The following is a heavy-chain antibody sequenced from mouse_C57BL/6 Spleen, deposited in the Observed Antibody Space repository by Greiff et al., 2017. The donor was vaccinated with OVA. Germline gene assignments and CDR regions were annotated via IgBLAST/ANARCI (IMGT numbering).Heavy chain of an antibody. CDR1: GYTFTSYW. J-gene: IGHJ3*01. CDR3: TRSTSVSFSLFAS. V-gene: IGHV1-55*01. CDR2: IYPGSGST. Sequence: QVQLQQPGAELVKPGASVKMSCKASGYTFTSYWITWVKQRPGQGLEWIGDIYPGSGSTNYNEKFKSKATLTVDTSSSTAYMQLRSLTSEDSAFYYGTRSTSVSFSLFASGGKGTLATFSA.